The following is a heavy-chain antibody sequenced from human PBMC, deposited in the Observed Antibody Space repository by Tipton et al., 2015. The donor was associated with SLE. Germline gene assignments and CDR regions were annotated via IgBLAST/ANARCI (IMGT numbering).Heavy chain of an antibody. CDR3: ARDGAVTTGWYFDL. CDR2: VEKDGSDT. CDR1: GFSFSSFA. Sequence: SLRLSCAASGFSFSSFAMSWVRQAPGKGLEWVSTVEKDGSDTYYTDSVRGRFTLSRENAKNSLYLQMNSLRAGDTAVYYCARDGAVTTGWYFDLWGRGTLVTVSS. D-gene: IGHD4-17*01. J-gene: IGHJ2*01. V-gene: IGHV3-23*03.